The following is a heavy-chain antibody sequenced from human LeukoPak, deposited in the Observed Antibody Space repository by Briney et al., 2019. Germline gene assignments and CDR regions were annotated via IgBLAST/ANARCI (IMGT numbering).Heavy chain of an antibody. Sequence: GGSLRLSCAASGFXFNIYSISWVRQAPGKGLEWVSAISGSGGSTYYADSVKGRFTISRENSNNTLYLQMNSLRAGDTAVYYCAKLYRAVTGMFFDYWGQGTLVTVSS. J-gene: IGHJ4*02. CDR2: ISGSGGST. D-gene: IGHD6-19*01. CDR1: GFXFNIYS. V-gene: IGHV3-23*01. CDR3: AKLYRAVTGMFFDY.